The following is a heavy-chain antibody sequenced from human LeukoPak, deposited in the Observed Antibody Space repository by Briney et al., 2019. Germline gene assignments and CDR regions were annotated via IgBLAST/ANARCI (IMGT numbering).Heavy chain of an antibody. Sequence: SGGSLRLSCAASGFTFSIYSMNWVRQAPGKGLEWVSSITSSSIYIYYADSVKGRFTISRDNSKNTLYLQMNSLRAEDTAVYYCAQDRAWIEFYFWGQGTLVTVSS. CDR2: ITSSSIYI. CDR3: AQDRAWIEFYF. CDR1: GFTFSIYS. D-gene: IGHD2/OR15-2a*01. V-gene: IGHV3-21*04. J-gene: IGHJ4*02.